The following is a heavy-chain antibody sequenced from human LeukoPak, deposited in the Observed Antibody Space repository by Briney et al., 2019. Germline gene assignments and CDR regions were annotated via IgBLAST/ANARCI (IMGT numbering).Heavy chain of an antibody. CDR1: GGSISSYY. D-gene: IGHD6-13*01. CDR2: IYYSGST. J-gene: IGHJ4*02. CDR3: ARIVIAAAEGYFDY. Sequence: SETLSLTCAVSGGSISSYYWSWIRQPPGKGLEWIGYIYYSGSTNYNPSLKSRVTISVDPSKNHFSLKLSSVTAADTAVYYCARIVIAAAEGYFDYWGQGTLVTVSS. V-gene: IGHV4-59*01.